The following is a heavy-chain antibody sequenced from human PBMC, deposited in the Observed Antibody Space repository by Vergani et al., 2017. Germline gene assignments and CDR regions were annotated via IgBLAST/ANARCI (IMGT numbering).Heavy chain of an antibody. V-gene: IGHV1-69*04. Sequence: QVQLVQSGAEVKKPGSSVKVSCKASGGTFSSYAISWVRQAPGQGLEWMGRIIPVLRKTKYAQEFQGRLTITADTSTSTAFMELTNLRSQDTAVYYCARDPRKYGGDPEDYYYGMDVWGEGTAVTVSS. CDR3: ARDPRKYGGDPEDYYYGMDV. J-gene: IGHJ6*02. CDR1: GGTFSSYA. D-gene: IGHD2-21*02. CDR2: IIPVLRKT.